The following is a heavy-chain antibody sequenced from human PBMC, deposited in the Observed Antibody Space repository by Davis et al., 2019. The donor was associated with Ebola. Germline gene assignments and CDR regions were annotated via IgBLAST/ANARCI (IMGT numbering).Heavy chain of an antibody. V-gene: IGHV4-34*01. D-gene: IGHD3-16*02. CDR1: GGSFSGYY. CDR2: INHSGST. CDR3: AGTSRFLSYDY. Sequence: MPSETLSLTCAVYGGSFSGYYWSWIRQPPGKGLEWIGEINHSGSTNYNPSLKSRVTISIDTSKNQFSLKLSSVTAADTAVYYCAGTSRFLSYDYWGQGTLVTVSS. J-gene: IGHJ4*02.